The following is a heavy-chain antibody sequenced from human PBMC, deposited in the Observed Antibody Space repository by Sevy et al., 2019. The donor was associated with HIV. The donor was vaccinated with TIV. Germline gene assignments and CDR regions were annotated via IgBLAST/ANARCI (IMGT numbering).Heavy chain of an antibody. CDR2: IWYDGTDK. D-gene: IGHD3-16*01. CDR3: ARYWGRDGHSIDY. CDR1: GFIFSNYA. J-gene: IGHJ4*02. V-gene: IGHV3-33*01. Sequence: GGSLRLSCATSGFIFSNYAMHWIRQAPGKGLEWVAVIWYDGTDKYYADSVQGRFTISRDNSKNTLYLQMNSLRVADTAVYYCARYWGRDGHSIDYWGQGTLVTVSS.